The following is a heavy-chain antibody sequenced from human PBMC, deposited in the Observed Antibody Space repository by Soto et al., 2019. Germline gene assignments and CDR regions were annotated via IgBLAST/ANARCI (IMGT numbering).Heavy chain of an antibody. CDR3: AKASTYEYIWGSYRYYFDY. V-gene: IGHV3-23*01. Sequence: PGGSLRLSCAASGFTFSSCAMSWVRQSPGKGLEWVSGISGSGDRTHYADSQKGRFTISRDNFKDTLHLQMNSLRAEDTAIYYCAKASTYEYIWGSYRYYFDYWGQGTLVTVSS. J-gene: IGHJ4*02. CDR1: GFTFSSCA. CDR2: ISGSGDRT. D-gene: IGHD3-16*02.